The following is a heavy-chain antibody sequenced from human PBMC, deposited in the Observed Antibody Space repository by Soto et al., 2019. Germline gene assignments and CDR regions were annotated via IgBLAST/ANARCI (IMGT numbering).Heavy chain of an antibody. CDR1: GFTFSSFA. V-gene: IGHV3-30*18. J-gene: IGHJ4*02. Sequence: QVQLVESGGGVVHPGRSLRLSCAASGFTFSSFAMHWVRRAPGKGLECVALISYDGINKYYADSVKGRFTVSRDSSKSTLYLQMNSLRAEDTAVYYCAKDGVSGWSDYFFDYWGQGTLVTVSS. CDR2: ISYDGINK. CDR3: AKDGVSGWSDYFFDY. D-gene: IGHD6-19*01.